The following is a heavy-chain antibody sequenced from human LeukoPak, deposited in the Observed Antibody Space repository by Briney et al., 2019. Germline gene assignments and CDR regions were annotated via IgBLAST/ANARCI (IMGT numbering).Heavy chain of an antibody. J-gene: IGHJ4*02. CDR3: ARHVTVASRGFDY. CDR2: ILNIGST. D-gene: IGHD5-12*01. Sequence: PSETLSLTCTVSGGSISSYYWSWIRHPPGKGLEWIGYILNIGSTNYSPSLKSRVTISLDTSKNQFSLKLSSVTAADTAVYYCARHVTVASRGFDYWGQGTLVTVSS. V-gene: IGHV4-59*08. CDR1: GGSISSYY.